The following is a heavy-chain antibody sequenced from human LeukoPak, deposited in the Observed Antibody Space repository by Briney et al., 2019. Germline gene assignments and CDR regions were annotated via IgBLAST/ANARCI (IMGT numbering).Heavy chain of an antibody. CDR2: IYHSGST. J-gene: IGHJ6*03. CDR3: ATNGYYCMDV. D-gene: IGHD2-8*01. Sequence: SGTLSLTCAVSGGSISSNNWWNWVRQPPGKGLEWIGEIYHSGSTNYNPSLKSRVTISLDKSQNQFSLKVNSLTAADTAVYYCATNGYYCMDVWGKGTTVTVSS. CDR1: GGSISSNNW. V-gene: IGHV4-4*02.